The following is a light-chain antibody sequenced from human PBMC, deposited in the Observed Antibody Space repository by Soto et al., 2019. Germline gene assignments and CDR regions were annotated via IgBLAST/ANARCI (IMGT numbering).Light chain of an antibody. CDR1: QSVSSD. J-gene: IGKJ5*01. CDR2: GAS. V-gene: IGKV3-20*01. Sequence: EIVLTQSPATLSMPPGGRATRSCRARQSVSSDLAWYQQKPGQAPRLLIYGASSRATGIPDRFSGSGSGTDFTLTISRLEPEDFAVFFCQQYGTSKIIFGQGTRLEI. CDR3: QQYGTSKII.